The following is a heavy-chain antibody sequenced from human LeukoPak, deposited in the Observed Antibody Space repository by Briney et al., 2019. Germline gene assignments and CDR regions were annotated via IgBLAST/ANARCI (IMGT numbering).Heavy chain of an antibody. J-gene: IGHJ6*03. Sequence: GGSLRLSCAASGFTFSSYAMSWVRQAPGKGLEWVSAISGSGGSTYYADSVKGRFTISRDNSKNTLYLQMNSLRAEDTAVYYCAKGSAAYYYYYYMDVWGKGTTVTVSS. V-gene: IGHV3-23*01. CDR1: GFTFSSYA. D-gene: IGHD3-10*01. CDR3: AKGSAAYYYYYYMDV. CDR2: ISGSGGST.